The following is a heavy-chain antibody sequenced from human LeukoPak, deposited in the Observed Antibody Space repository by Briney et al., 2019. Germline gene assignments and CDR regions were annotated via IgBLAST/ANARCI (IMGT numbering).Heavy chain of an antibody. CDR1: GYTFTSYY. Sequence: GASVKVSCKASGYTFTSYYMHWVRQAPGQGLEWMGIINPSGGSTSYAQKFQGRVTMTRDTSTSTVYMELSSLRPEDTAVYYCARGGGAPGYYDSSGYYYEQGWFDPWGQGTLVTVSS. V-gene: IGHV1-46*01. CDR2: INPSGGST. CDR3: ARGGGAPGYYDSSGYYYEQGWFDP. J-gene: IGHJ5*02. D-gene: IGHD3-22*01.